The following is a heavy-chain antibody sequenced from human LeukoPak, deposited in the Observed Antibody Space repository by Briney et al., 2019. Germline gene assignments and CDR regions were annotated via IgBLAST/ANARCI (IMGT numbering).Heavy chain of an antibody. Sequence: PSETLSLSCTVSGDSMTRGGYYWSGVRQHPGKGLECIGFIYHSGITFYKPSLEGPAATSIDKSHNQFSLKLTSVTAADTAVDYCARAVYYRNYFDYWGQGTLVTVSS. CDR1: GDSMTRGGYY. V-gene: IGHV4-31*01. CDR3: ARAVYYRNYFDY. CDR2: IYHSGIT. J-gene: IGHJ4*02. D-gene: IGHD2-8*01.